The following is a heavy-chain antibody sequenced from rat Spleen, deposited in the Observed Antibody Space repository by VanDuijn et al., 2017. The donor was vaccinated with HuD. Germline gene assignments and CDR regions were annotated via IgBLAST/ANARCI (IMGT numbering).Heavy chain of an antibody. Sequence: EVQLVESGGGLVQPGRSMKLSCAASGFTFSSFPMAWVRQAPTKGLEWVATISTSGGSTYYRDSVKGRFTISRDNAKSTLYLQMNSLRSEDTASYYCARHGYYSTYPFYVMGDWGQGASVTVSS. CDR2: ISTSGGST. CDR3: ARHGYYSTYPFYVMGD. J-gene: IGHJ4*01. D-gene: IGHD1-2*01. CDR1: GFTFSSFP. V-gene: IGHV5-46*01.